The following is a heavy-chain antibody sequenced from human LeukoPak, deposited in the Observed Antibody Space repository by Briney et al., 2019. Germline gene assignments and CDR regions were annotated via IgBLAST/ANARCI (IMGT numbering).Heavy chain of an antibody. J-gene: IGHJ5*02. Sequence: GGSLRLSCAASGFDLSTYEMNWVRQAPGKGLEWIADITISGHTKNYADSVKGRFTISREHARTSMYLQMNSLRVQDTGVYYCARGDPHAHLWGQGTLVTVSS. V-gene: IGHV3-48*03. CDR2: ITISGHTK. CDR3: ARGDPHAHL. CDR1: GFDLSTYE.